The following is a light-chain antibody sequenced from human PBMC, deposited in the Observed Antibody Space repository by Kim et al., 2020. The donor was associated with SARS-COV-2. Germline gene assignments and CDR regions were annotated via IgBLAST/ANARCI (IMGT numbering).Light chain of an antibody. J-gene: IGKJ4*01. CDR2: AAS. Sequence: PGETASPSCAASQSVSSSIACYQQRPGQAPRLPFYAASTRATAISARVSVRGSVTDITLTISGLEPEEFVVYYCQQRSNWPALTFVGGAKGE. CDR3: QQRSNWPALT. CDR1: QSVSSS. V-gene: IGKV3-11*01.